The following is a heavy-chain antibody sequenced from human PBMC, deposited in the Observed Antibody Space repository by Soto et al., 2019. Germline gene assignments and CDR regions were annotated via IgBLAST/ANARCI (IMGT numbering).Heavy chain of an antibody. CDR2: IYYSGST. Sequence: QVQLQESGPGLVKPSETLSLTCTVSGGSISSYYWSWIRQPPGKGLEWIGYIYYSGSTNYNPSLKSRVTISVDTSKNQFSLKLSFVTAADTAVYYCARVGYSSGWYLDYWGQGTLVTVSS. V-gene: IGHV4-59*01. CDR1: GGSISSYY. CDR3: ARVGYSSGWYLDY. D-gene: IGHD6-19*01. J-gene: IGHJ4*02.